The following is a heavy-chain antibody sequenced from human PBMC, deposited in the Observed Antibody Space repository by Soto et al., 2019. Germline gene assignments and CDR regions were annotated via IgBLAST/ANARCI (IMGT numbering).Heavy chain of an antibody. J-gene: IGHJ4*02. CDR2: IYYSGST. V-gene: IGHV4-30-4*01. D-gene: IGHD4-17*01. CDR1: GGSISSGDYY. Sequence: SETLSLTCTVSGGSISSGDYYWSWIRQPPGKGLEWIGYIYYSGSTYYNPSLKSRVTISVDTSKNQFSLKLSSVTAADTAVYYCARGDDYGDQSYDYWGQGTLVTVSS. CDR3: ARGDDYGDQSYDY.